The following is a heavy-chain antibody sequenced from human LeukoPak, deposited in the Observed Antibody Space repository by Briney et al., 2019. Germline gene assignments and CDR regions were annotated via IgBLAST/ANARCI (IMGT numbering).Heavy chain of an antibody. CDR1: GGSISSSSYY. D-gene: IGHD3-22*01. CDR2: IYYSGST. CDR3: AREGSSGYYDYFDY. Sequence: PSETLSLTCTVSGGSISSSSYYWGWIRQPPGKGLEWIGSIYYSGSTYYNPSLKSRVTISVDTSKNQFSLKVSSVTAADTAVYYCAREGSSGYYDYFDYWGQGTLVTVSS. V-gene: IGHV4-39*02. J-gene: IGHJ4*02.